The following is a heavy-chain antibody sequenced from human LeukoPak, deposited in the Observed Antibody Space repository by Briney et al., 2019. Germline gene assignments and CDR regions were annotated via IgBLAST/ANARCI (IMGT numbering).Heavy chain of an antibody. D-gene: IGHD6-19*01. CDR2: ISRSSDYI. CDR1: GFTVSDYG. Sequence: GGSLRLSCGASGFTVSDYGMQWVRQAPGKGLEWVSFISRSSDYIYYADSVKGRFTISRDNARNSQFLQMNSLRAEDTAVYYCASGGGWVFFNWGQGTLVTVSS. V-gene: IGHV3-21*01. J-gene: IGHJ4*02. CDR3: ASGGGWVFFN.